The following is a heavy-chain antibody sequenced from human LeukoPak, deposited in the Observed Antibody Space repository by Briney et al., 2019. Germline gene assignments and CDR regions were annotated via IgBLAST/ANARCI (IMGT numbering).Heavy chain of an antibody. CDR3: AREKRTGTTPDNWFDP. D-gene: IGHD1-7*01. J-gene: IGHJ5*02. CDR2: IIPILGIA. CDR1: GGTFSSYT. Sequence: SVKVSCKASGGTFSSYTISWVRQAPGQGLEWMGRIIPILGIANYAQKFQGRVTITADKSTSTAYMELSSLRSEDTAVYYCAREKRTGTTPDNWFDPWGQGTLVTVSS. V-gene: IGHV1-69*04.